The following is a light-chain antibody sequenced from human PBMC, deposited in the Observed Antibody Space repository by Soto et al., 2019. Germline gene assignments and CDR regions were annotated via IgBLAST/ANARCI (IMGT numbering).Light chain of an antibody. CDR2: EVS. CDR1: SSDVGGYNY. Sequence: QSALTQPPSASGSPGQSVTISCTGTSSDVGGYNYVSWYQQYPGKAPKLMIYEVSKRPSGVPDRFSGSKSGNTASLTVSGLQAEDEADYYCSSYGGSNNFVFGTGTKLTVL. V-gene: IGLV2-8*01. CDR3: SSYGGSNNFV. J-gene: IGLJ1*01.